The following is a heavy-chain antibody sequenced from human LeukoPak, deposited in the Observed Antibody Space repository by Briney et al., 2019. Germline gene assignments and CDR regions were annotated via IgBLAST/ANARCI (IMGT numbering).Heavy chain of an antibody. J-gene: IGHJ4*02. CDR2: IYSGGST. D-gene: IGHD3-9*01. V-gene: IGHV3-53*01. Sequence: GGSLRLSCAASGFTVSSNYMSWVRQAPGKGLEWVSVIYSGGSTYYADSVKGRFTISRDNSKNTLYLQMNSLRAEDTAVYYCAKIYFDWSFDYWGQGTLVTVSS. CDR3: AKIYFDWSFDY. CDR1: GFTVSSNY.